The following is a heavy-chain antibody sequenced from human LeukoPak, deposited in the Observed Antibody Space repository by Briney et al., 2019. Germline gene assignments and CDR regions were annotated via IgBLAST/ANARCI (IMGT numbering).Heavy chain of an antibody. V-gene: IGHV3-74*01. CDR3: AKLTGELGS. CDR1: GFTFSSYW. J-gene: IGHJ4*02. Sequence: GGSLRLSCAASGFTFSSYWMHWVRQAPGKGLVWVSRINSDGSSTNYADSVKGRFTISRDNSKNTLSLQMYTLRAEDTATYFCAKLTGELGSWGQGTLVTVSA. D-gene: IGHD3-9*01. CDR2: INSDGSST.